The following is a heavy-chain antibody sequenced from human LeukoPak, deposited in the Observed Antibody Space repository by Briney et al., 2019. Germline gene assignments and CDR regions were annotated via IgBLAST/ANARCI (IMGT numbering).Heavy chain of an antibody. V-gene: IGHV1-69*02. J-gene: IGHJ4*02. CDR1: GGTFSSYT. Sequence: SVKVSCKAPGGTFSSYTISWVRQAPGQGLEWMGRIIPILGIANYAQKFQGRVTITADKSTSTAYMELSSLRSEDTAVYYCASLVSGSLLDYWGQGTLVTVSS. CDR2: IIPILGIA. D-gene: IGHD1-26*01. CDR3: ASLVSGSLLDY.